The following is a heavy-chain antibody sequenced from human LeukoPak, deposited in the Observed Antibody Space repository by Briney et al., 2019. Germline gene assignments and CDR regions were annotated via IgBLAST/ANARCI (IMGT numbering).Heavy chain of an antibody. V-gene: IGHV4-34*01. J-gene: IGHJ4*02. CDR2: INHRGST. CDR3: ARSWAGMYYPFYYFDF. CDR1: GGSISSYY. Sequence: PSETLSPTCTVSGGSISSYYWSWIRQPPGKGLEWIAEINHRGSTHYNPSLKSRVNTSVDTSKNQFSLNLDSVTAADTAVYYCARSWAGMYYPFYYFDFWGQGTLVSVSS. D-gene: IGHD1-26*01.